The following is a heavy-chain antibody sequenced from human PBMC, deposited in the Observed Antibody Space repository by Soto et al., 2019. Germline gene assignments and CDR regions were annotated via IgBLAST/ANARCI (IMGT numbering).Heavy chain of an antibody. V-gene: IGHV4-31*03. CDR2: NYYSGIT. D-gene: IGHD6-6*01. CDR1: GGSISSGGYY. Sequence: SEXLSLTCTVSGGSISSGGYYWTWIRQHPGKGLEWIGYNYYSGITYYNPSLKSRVTISLDTSKNQFSLRLSSVTAADTAVYYCARGSSIAGLYYGMDVWGQGTTVTVS. CDR3: ARGSSIAGLYYGMDV. J-gene: IGHJ6*02.